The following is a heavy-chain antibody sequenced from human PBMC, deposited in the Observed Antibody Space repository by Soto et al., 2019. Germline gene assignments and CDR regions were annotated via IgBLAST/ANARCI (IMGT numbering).Heavy chain of an antibody. V-gene: IGHV3-21*01. D-gene: IGHD5-18*01. CDR1: GFTFSSYS. J-gene: IGHJ4*02. CDR3: ARDQPVYSYGYGLGY. CDR2: ISSSSSYI. Sequence: EVQLVESGGGLVKPGGSLRLSCAASGFTFSSYSMNWVRQATVKGLEWVSSISSSSSYIYYADSVKGRFTISRDNAKNSLYLQMNSLRAEDTAVYYCARDQPVYSYGYGLGYWGQGTLVTVSS.